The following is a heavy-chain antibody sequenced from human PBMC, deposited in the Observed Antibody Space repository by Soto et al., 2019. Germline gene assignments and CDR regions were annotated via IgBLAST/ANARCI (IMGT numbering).Heavy chain of an antibody. V-gene: IGHV1-69*12. D-gene: IGHD6-19*01. CDR3: ASSRVSGYSSGWNDY. J-gene: IGHJ4*02. CDR2: IIPIFGTA. CDR1: GGTFSSYA. Sequence: QVQLVQSGAEVKKPGSSVKVSCKASGGTFSSYAISWVRQAPGQGLEWMGGIIPIFGTANYAQKFQGRVTITADESXXTAYMELSSLRSEDTAVYYCASSRVSGYSSGWNDYWGQGTLVTVSS.